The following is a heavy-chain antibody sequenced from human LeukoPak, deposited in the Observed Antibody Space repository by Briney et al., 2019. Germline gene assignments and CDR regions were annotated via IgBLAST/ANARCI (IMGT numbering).Heavy chain of an antibody. CDR3: ARVYDVLTGGFDH. J-gene: IGHJ4*02. Sequence: GGSLRLSCAASGFTFSSYSMNWVRQAPGKGLEWVSFISSSMISIHYADSVQGRFTISRDNARNILYLQMNSLRAEDTAVYYCARVYDVLTGGFDHWGQGALVTVSS. D-gene: IGHD3-9*01. CDR1: GFTFSSYS. CDR2: ISSSMISI. V-gene: IGHV3-21*01.